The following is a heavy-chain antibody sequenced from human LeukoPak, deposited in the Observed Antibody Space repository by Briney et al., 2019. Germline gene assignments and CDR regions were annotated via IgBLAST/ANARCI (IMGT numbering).Heavy chain of an antibody. CDR2: ISSSSSYI. Sequence: GGSLRLSCAASGFTFSSYSMNWVRQAPGKGLEWVSSISSSSSYIYYADSVKGRFTISRDNSKNTLYLQMNSLRAEDTAVYYCAREVATLDDWYFDLWGRGTLVTVSS. V-gene: IGHV3-21*01. D-gene: IGHD5-12*01. CDR1: GFTFSSYS. CDR3: AREVATLDDWYFDL. J-gene: IGHJ2*01.